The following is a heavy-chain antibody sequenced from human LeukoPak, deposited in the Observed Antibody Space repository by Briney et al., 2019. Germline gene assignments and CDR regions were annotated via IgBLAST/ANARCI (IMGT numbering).Heavy chain of an antibody. CDR3: AKYGRSTWFYLDS. J-gene: IGHJ4*02. D-gene: IGHD6-13*01. V-gene: IGHV3-23*01. CDR2: VSVSGSST. CDR1: GFTFSILD. Sequence: GGSLRLSCAASGFTFSILDMSWVRQAPGKGLEWVSGVSVSGSSTHYADSMKGRFTISRDNSKNTVYLQMNSLTAEDTAVYYCAKYGRSTWFYLDSWGQGTLVTVSS.